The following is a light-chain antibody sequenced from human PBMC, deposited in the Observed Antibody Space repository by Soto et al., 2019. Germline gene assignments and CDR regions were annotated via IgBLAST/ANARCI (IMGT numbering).Light chain of an antibody. CDR1: SSNVGSHA. Sequence: QPVLTQPPSASGTPGQRVTISCSGGSSNVGSHAVNWYQQLPGTAPKLLLYANNQRPSGVPDRFSGSRSGTSASLAISGLQSEDEADYYCAAWDDSLIGHVFGGGTKLTVL. J-gene: IGLJ3*02. V-gene: IGLV1-44*01. CDR2: ANN. CDR3: AAWDDSLIGHV.